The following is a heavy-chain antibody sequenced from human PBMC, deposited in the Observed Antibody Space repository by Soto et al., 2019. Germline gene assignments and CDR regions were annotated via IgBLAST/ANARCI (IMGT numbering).Heavy chain of an antibody. CDR3: AAARIGYSSSLDYYYGMDA. D-gene: IGHD6-13*01. CDR1: GFTFTSSA. V-gene: IGHV1-58*01. Sequence: GASVKVSCKASGFTFTSSAVQWVRQARRQRLEWIGWIVVGSGNTNYAQKFQERATITRDMSTSTAYMELSSLRSEDTAVYYCAAARIGYSSSLDYYYGMDAWGQGTTVTVSS. J-gene: IGHJ6*02. CDR2: IVVGSGNT.